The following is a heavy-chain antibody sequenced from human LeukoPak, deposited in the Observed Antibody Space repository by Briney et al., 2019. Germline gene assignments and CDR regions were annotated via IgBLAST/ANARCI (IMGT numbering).Heavy chain of an antibody. CDR1: GFTFSSYA. J-gene: IGHJ5*02. V-gene: IGHV3-23*01. D-gene: IGHD2-8*02. CDR2: ISGSGGST. CDR3: AKAPGATSVGNWFDP. Sequence: GGSLRLSCAASGFTFSSYAMSWVRQAPGKGLEWASAISGSGGSTYYADSVKGRFTISRDNSKNTLYLQMNSLRAEDTAVYYCAKAPGATSVGNWFDPWGQGTLVTVSS.